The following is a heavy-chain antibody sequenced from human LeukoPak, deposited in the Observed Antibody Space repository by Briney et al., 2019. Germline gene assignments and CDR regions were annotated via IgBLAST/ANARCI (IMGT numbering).Heavy chain of an antibody. CDR3: ARGGVRKMAPFAFDI. V-gene: IGHV1-46*01. CDR2: INPSGGST. Sequence: ASVKVSCKASGYTFTSYYMHWVRQAPGQGLEWMGIINPSGGSTSYAQKFQGRVTMTRDTSTSTVYMELSSLRSEDTAVYYCARGGVRKMAPFAFDIWGQGTMVTVSS. D-gene: IGHD5-24*01. CDR1: GYTFTSYY. J-gene: IGHJ3*02.